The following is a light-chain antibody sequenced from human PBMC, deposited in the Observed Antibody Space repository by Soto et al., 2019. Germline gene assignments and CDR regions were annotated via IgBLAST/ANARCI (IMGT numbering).Light chain of an antibody. V-gene: IGLV2-14*01. Sequence: QSALTQPASVSGSPGQSITIPCTGTSSDVGGDNFVSWYQQHPGKAPKVIIYEVSDRPSGVSNRFSGSKSGNTASLTISGLPAEHEVAYYSSSFTGSDTQVFGITTKLIVL. J-gene: IGLJ1*01. CDR3: SSFTGSDTQV. CDR2: EVS. CDR1: SSDVGGDNF.